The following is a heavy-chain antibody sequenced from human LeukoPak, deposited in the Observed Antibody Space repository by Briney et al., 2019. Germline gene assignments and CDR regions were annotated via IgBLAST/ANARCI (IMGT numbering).Heavy chain of an antibody. V-gene: IGHV3-53*01. D-gene: IGHD6-6*01. J-gene: IGHJ6*03. CDR3: ARDRTSSSWPYMDV. CDR1: GFTVSSNY. CDR2: IYSGGST. Sequence: GGSLGLSCAASGFTVSSNYMSWVRQAPGKGLEWVSVIYSGGSTYYADSVKGRFTISRDNSKNTLYLQMNSLRAEDTAVYYCARDRTSSSWPYMDVWGKGTTVTVSS.